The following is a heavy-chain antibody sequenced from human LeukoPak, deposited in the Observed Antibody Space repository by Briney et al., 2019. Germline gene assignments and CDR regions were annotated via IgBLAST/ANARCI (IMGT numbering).Heavy chain of an antibody. V-gene: IGHV3-11*06. J-gene: IGHJ4*02. CDR3: ARDPVGASNFDY. Sequence: PGGSLRLSCAASGFTFSDYYMSWIRQAPRKGLEWISYISSSSSYTNYADSVKGRFTISRDNAKNSLYLQMNSLRTEDTAVYYCARDPVGASNFDYWGQGTLVTVSS. CDR2: ISSSSSYT. D-gene: IGHD1-26*01. CDR1: GFTFSDYY.